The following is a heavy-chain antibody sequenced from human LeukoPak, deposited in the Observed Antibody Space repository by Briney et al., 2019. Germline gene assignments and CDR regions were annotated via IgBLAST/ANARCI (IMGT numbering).Heavy chain of an antibody. Sequence: GGSLRLSRAASGLAFSSYAMSWVRQAPGKGLEWVSTISVASNTFYADSVKGRFTISRDNSRNTVYLQMTSLRADDTAVYYCADYGVSGVRNNFYWGQGTLVTVSS. D-gene: IGHD3-3*01. CDR3: ADYGVSGVRNNFY. J-gene: IGHJ4*02. CDR1: GLAFSSYA. V-gene: IGHV3-23*01. CDR2: ISVASNT.